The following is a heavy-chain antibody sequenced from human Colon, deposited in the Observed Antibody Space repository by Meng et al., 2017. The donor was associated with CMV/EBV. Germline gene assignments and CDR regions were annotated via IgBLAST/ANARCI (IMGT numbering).Heavy chain of an antibody. CDR2: INTDGSTT. CDR3: ASRDY. CDR1: GFTFSSKW. J-gene: IGHJ4*02. V-gene: IGHV3-74*01. Sequence: VQLVEPGGGLVQPWGSPRRSCAVSGFTFSSKWMHWVRQGPGKGLVWVSRINTDGSTTYYADSVKGRFTISRDNAKNTLYLQMNSLRAEDTAVYYCASRDYWGQGTLVTVSS.